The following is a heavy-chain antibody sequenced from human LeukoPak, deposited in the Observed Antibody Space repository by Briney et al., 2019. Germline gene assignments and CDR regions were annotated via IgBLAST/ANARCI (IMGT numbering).Heavy chain of an antibody. D-gene: IGHD6-6*01. V-gene: IGHV4-59*08. CDR3: ARHSFARPFDS. Sequence: SETLSLTCTVSGASIFGSYWSWIRQPPGKGLEWIGYIYYTGDSNYNPSLKSRATISLDTSRSQFSPMLSSVTAADTAIYYCARHSFARPFDSWGQGTLVTVSS. CDR2: IYYTGDS. J-gene: IGHJ4*02. CDR1: GASIFGSY.